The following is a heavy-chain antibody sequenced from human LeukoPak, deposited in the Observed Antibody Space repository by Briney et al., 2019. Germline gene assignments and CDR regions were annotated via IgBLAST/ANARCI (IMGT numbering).Heavy chain of an antibody. Sequence: SETLSLTCAVYVESFSGYYWSWIRQPPGKGLEWIGEINDSGSTNYNPSLKSRVTMSVDTSKNQFSLKLSSLTAADTAVYFCARTRRDCTNGVCSGALGGSPHAFDIWGQGTTVIVSS. CDR1: VESFSGYY. D-gene: IGHD2-8*01. CDR2: INDSGST. CDR3: ARTRRDCTNGVCSGALGGSPHAFDI. V-gene: IGHV4-34*01. J-gene: IGHJ3*02.